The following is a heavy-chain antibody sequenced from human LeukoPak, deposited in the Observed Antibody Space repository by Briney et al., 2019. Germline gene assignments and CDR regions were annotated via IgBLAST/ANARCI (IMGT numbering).Heavy chain of an antibody. V-gene: IGHV4-59*08. Sequence: SETLSLTCTVSGGSISSYYWSWIRQPPGKGLEWIGYIYYSGSTNYNPSLKSRVTISVDTSKNQFSLKLSSVTAADTAVYYCARLDYHDSSGLDYWGQGTLVTVSS. D-gene: IGHD3-22*01. CDR1: GGSISSYY. CDR3: ARLDYHDSSGLDY. J-gene: IGHJ4*02. CDR2: IYYSGST.